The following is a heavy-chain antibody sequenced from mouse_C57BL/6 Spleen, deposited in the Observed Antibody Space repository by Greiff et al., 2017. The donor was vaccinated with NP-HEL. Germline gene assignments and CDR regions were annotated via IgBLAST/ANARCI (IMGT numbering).Heavy chain of an antibody. CDR3: ARVTTVVENV. Sequence: VHVKQSGAELVKPGASVKLSCTASGFNIKDSYMHWVKQRTEQGLEWIGRIDPEDGETKYAPKFPGQATITADTSSNTAYLQLSSRTSEDTAVYYCARVTTVVENVWGTGTTVTVSS. CDR1: GFNIKDSY. V-gene: IGHV14-2*01. J-gene: IGHJ1*03. D-gene: IGHD1-1*01. CDR2: IDPEDGET.